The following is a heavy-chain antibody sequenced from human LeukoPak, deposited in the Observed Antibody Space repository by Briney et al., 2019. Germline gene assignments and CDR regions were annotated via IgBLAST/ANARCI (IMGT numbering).Heavy chain of an antibody. CDR3: ARGSRRYYDSSGYYYGY. CDR2: INPNSGGT. CDR1: GYTFTGYY. D-gene: IGHD3-22*01. V-gene: IGHV1-2*02. J-gene: IGHJ4*02. Sequence: ASVKVSCKASGYTFTGYYMHWVRQAPGQGLEWMGWINPNSGGTNYAQKFQGRVTMTRDTSISTAYMEPSRLRSDDTAVYYCARGSRRYYDSSGYYYGYWGQGTLVTVSS.